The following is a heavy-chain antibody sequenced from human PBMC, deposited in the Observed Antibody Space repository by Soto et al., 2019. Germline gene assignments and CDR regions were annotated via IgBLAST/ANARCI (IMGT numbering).Heavy chain of an antibody. CDR1: GFTFSSYA. J-gene: IGHJ5*02. CDR2: ISYDGSNK. D-gene: IGHD2-2*01. CDR3: ARDGRAIRQNANGFDP. Sequence: GGSLRLSCAASGFTFSSYAMHWVRQAPGKGLEWVAVISYDGSNKYYADSVKSRFTISRDNSKNTLYLQMNSLRAEDTAVYYCARDGRAIRQNANGFDPWGQGTLVTVSS. V-gene: IGHV3-30*04.